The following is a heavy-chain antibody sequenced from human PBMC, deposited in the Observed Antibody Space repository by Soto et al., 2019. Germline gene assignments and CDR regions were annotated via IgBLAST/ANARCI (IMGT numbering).Heavy chain of an antibody. V-gene: IGHV3-13*01. CDR2: IGTAGDT. Sequence: GGSLRLSCAASGFTFSSYDMHWVRQATGKGLEWVSAIGTAGDTYYPGSVKGRFTISRENAKNSLYLQMNSLRAGDTAVYYCARDPRGAVAGPNWYFDLWGRGTLVTVSS. CDR3: ARDPRGAVAGPNWYFDL. D-gene: IGHD6-19*01. CDR1: GFTFSSYD. J-gene: IGHJ2*01.